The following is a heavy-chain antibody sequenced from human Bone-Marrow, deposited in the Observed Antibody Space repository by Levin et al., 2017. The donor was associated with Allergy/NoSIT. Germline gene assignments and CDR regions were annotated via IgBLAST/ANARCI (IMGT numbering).Heavy chain of an antibody. CDR3: ARDRGLGADRDQDYYYGMDV. V-gene: IGHV1-3*01. Sequence: ASVKVSCKPSGFMLISFAFHWVRQAPGQRPEWMGWINAGNGNTKYSQKFQGRVTISRDTSASMAYMELRSLRSEDTAVYYCARDRGLGADRDQDYYYGMDVWGQGTTVTVSS. CDR1: GFMLISFA. CDR2: INAGNGNT. D-gene: IGHD6-13*01. J-gene: IGHJ6*02.